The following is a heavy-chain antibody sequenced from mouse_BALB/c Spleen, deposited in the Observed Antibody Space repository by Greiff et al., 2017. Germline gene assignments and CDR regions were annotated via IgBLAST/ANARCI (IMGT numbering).Heavy chain of an antibody. CDR2: ISYSGST. CDR3: AGSRGSTFAY. CDR1: GYSITSDYA. V-gene: IGHV3-2*02. Sequence: EVQGVESGPGLVKPSQSLSLTCTVTGYSITSDYAWNWIRQFPGNKLEWMGYISYSGSTSYNPSLKSRISITRDTSKNQFFLQLNSVTTEDTATYYCAGSRGSTFAYWGQGTLVTVSA. D-gene: IGHD1-1*01. J-gene: IGHJ3*01.